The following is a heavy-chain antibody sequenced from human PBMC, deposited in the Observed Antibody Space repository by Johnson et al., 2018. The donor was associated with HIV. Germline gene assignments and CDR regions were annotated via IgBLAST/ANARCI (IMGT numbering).Heavy chain of an antibody. CDR2: INWNAGRT. V-gene: IGHV3-20*03. Sequence: MKWVRQTPGKGLEWVSAINWNAGRTGYAESVKGRFTISRDNAKKSLFLEMNSLRAEDTAVYYCAREGGVTMVDGFDIWGQGTMVTVSS. CDR3: AREGGVTMVDGFDI. D-gene: IGHD3-10*01. J-gene: IGHJ3*02.